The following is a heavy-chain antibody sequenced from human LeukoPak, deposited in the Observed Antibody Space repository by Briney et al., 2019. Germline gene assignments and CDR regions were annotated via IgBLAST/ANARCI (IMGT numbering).Heavy chain of an antibody. CDR2: VSYDGNKK. CDR3: ARDPNGNYVGAFEM. J-gene: IGHJ3*02. D-gene: IGHD4-17*01. Sequence: GGSLRLSCAASGFTFSLYAMHWVRQAPGKGPEWVAVVSYDGNKKYYADSVRGRFTISRDDSTNTLFLQMNNLRADDSAVYYCARDPNGNYVGAFEMWGPGTTVTVSS. V-gene: IGHV3-30*07. CDR1: GFTFSLYA.